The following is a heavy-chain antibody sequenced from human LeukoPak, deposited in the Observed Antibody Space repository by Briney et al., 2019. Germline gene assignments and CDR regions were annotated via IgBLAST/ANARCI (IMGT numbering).Heavy chain of an antibody. CDR1: GGSISRYY. CDR3: AAYYYDSSGYFRRFDY. V-gene: IGHV4-59*01. J-gene: IGHJ4*02. CDR2: IYYSGST. D-gene: IGHD3-22*01. Sequence: KASETLSLTCTVSGGSISRYYWSWIRQPPGKGLEWIGYIYYSGSTNCNPTLKSRVTISVDTSKNQFSLKLSSVTAADTAVYYCAAYYYDSSGYFRRFDYWGQGTLVTVSS.